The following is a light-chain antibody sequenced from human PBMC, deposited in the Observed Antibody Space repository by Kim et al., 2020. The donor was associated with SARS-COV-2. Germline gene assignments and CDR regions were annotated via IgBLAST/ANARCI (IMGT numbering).Light chain of an antibody. V-gene: IGKV3-11*01. CDR2: DAS. CDR3: QQRSNWYT. J-gene: IGKJ2*01. CDR1: QGVSRY. Sequence: LSLSPGERATRACRASQGVSRYLAWYQQKPGQAPRHLIYDASNRATGIPARFSGSGSGTDFTLTISSLEPEDFAVYYCQQRSNWYTFGQGTKLEI.